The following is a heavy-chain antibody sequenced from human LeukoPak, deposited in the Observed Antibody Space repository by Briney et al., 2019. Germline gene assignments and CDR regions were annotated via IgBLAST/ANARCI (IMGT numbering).Heavy chain of an antibody. J-gene: IGHJ4*02. CDR2: ISSNGGST. V-gene: IGHV3-64D*09. D-gene: IGHD5-12*01. CDR1: GFTFSNSA. CDR3: VKDQYSGCEGIDY. Sequence: QPGGSLRLSCSASGFTFSNSAMHWVRQAPGKGLEYVSAISSNGGSTYYADSVKGRFTISRDNSKNTLYLQMSSLRAEDTAVYYCVKDQYSGCEGIDYWGQGTLATVSS.